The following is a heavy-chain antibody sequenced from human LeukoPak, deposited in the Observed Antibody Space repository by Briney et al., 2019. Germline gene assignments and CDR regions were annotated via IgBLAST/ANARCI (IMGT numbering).Heavy chain of an antibody. J-gene: IGHJ5*02. CDR2: MNPNSGNT. CDR3: ARDRDVVVPAAMGGNWFDP. D-gene: IGHD2-2*01. CDR1: GYTFTSYD. Sequence: ASVKVSCKASGYTFTSYDINWVRQATGQGLEWMGWMNPNSGNTGYAQKFQGRVTMTRDTSTSTVYMELSSLRSEDTAVYYCARDRDVVVPAAMGGNWFDPWGQGTLVTVSS. V-gene: IGHV1-8*01.